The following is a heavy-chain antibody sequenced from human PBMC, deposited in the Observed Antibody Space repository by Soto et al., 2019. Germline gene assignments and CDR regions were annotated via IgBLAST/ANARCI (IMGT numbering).Heavy chain of an antibody. J-gene: IGHJ5*02. Sequence: SETLSLTCTVSGGSISRSSYSWAWIRQPPGKGLEWIGTLYYSGNTYYNPSLKSRVTISVDTSKNQFSLKLSSVTAADTAVYYCANRQGGSYKWFDPWGQGTLVTVSS. D-gene: IGHD2-15*01. CDR2: LYYSGNT. CDR1: GGSISRSSYS. CDR3: ANRQGGSYKWFDP. V-gene: IGHV4-39*01.